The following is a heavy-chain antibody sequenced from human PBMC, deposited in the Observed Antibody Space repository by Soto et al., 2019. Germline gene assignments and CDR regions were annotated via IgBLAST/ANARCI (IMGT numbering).Heavy chain of an antibody. V-gene: IGHV1-3*05. D-gene: IGHD1-1*01. CDR2: INAGNGNT. Sequence: QVQLVQSGAEEKKPGASVKVSCKASGYTFTSYAIHWVRQAPGQRLEWMEWINAGNGNTKYSQKFQGRTTINRDTSARTAYMDLSSRRSEDTAVHYCASSRIQLEPSGMAVWGQGPTVTVSS. J-gene: IGHJ6*02. CDR1: GYTFTSYA. CDR3: ASSRIQLEPSGMAV.